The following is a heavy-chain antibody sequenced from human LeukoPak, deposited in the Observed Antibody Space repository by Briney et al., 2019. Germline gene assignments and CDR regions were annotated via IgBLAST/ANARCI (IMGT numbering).Heavy chain of an antibody. CDR3: AKETGFNSGWFDY. J-gene: IGHJ4*02. Sequence: GGSLRLSCAASGFTFSTYAMSWVRQAPGKGLEWVSAISGSGSSTYYADSVKGRFTVSRDNSKNTLYLQMNTLRAEDTAVYYCAKETGFNSGWFDYWGQGTLVTVSS. D-gene: IGHD6-19*01. CDR2: ISGSGSST. CDR1: GFTFSTYA. V-gene: IGHV3-23*01.